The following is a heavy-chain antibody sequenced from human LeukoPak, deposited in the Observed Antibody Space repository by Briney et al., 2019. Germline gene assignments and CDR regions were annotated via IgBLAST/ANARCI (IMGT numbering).Heavy chain of an antibody. CDR2: IYYTGKT. CDR3: ARAPHFFDTSGSRYYFDY. J-gene: IGHJ4*02. CDR1: NGSINSNSNY. V-gene: IGHV4-39*07. Sequence: SETLSLTCTLSNGSINSNSNYWGWVRQPPGKGLEWIGSIYYTGKTYYNASLKSRISISLETSKNQFSLMLNSVTAADTAMYYCARAPHFFDTSGSRYYFDYWGQGALVTVFS. D-gene: IGHD3-22*01.